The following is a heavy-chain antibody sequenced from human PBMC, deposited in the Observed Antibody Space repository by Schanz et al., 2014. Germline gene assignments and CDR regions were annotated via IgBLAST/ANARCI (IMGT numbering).Heavy chain of an antibody. J-gene: IGHJ4*02. Sequence: QAQLMESGGGVVQPGTSLILSCSVSGFSLNTYGIHWFRQPAGKGLEWVAVIWNNGVTKYYADSVRGRFTISRDRYQNTLYLRMSSLRAEDTAVYYCAKQIHCDILTVTRNWGQGTLVTVSS. CDR2: IWNNGVTK. V-gene: IGHV3-33*03. CDR3: AKQIHCDILTVTRN. D-gene: IGHD3-9*01. CDR1: GFSLNTYG.